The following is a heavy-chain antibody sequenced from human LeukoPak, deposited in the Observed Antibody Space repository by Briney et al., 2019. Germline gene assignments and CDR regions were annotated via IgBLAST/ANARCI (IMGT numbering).Heavy chain of an antibody. CDR3: ARGGLATTPFDY. J-gene: IGHJ4*02. V-gene: IGHV3-7*01. Sequence: GGSLRLSCAVSRFTFSSYWMSWVRQAPGKGLEWVANIKQDGSEKYYADSVKGRFTISRDNAKNSLYLQMNSLRAEDTAVYYCARGGLATTPFDYWGQGTLVTVSS. D-gene: IGHD1-14*01. CDR1: RFTFSSYW. CDR2: IKQDGSEK.